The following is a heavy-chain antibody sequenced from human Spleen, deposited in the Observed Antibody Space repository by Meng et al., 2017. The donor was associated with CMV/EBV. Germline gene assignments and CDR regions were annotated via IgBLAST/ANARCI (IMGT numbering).Heavy chain of an antibody. CDR1: FNNYL. CDR2: ISSDGSTA. V-gene: IGHV3-30-3*01. D-gene: IGHD2-2*03. Sequence: FNNYLKNWVRQGPGKGLEWVAVISSDGSTAYYADSVKGRFTISRDNSKNTLSLQMNSLRAEDTALYYCARVSRMDIVSSNAHYFDYWGQGTLVTVSS. J-gene: IGHJ4*02. CDR3: ARVSRMDIVSSNAHYFDY.